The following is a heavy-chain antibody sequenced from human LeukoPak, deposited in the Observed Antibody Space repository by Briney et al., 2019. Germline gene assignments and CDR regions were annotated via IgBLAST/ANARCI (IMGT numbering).Heavy chain of an antibody. Sequence: VASVKVSCKASGYTFTSYYMHWVRQAPGQGLEWMGIINPSGGSTSYAQKFQGRVTMTRDTSTSTVYMELSSLRSEDTAVYYCARGRVVVPAARKNLDYWGQGTLVTVSS. CDR1: GYTFTSYY. D-gene: IGHD2-2*01. J-gene: IGHJ4*02. CDR2: INPSGGST. CDR3: ARGRVVVPAARKNLDY. V-gene: IGHV1-46*01.